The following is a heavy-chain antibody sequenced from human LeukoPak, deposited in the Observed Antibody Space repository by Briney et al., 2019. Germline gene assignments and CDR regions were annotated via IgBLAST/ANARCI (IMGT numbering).Heavy chain of an antibody. V-gene: IGHV4-34*01. D-gene: IGHD2-15*01. CDR2: INHSGST. CDR3: ARGLTDIAVVVAATTRFDP. CDR1: GGSFSGYY. J-gene: IGHJ5*02. Sequence: SETLSLTCAVYGGSFSGYYWSWIRQPPGKGLEWIGEINHSGSTNYNPSLKSRVTISVDTSKNQFSLKLSSVTAADTAVYYCARGLTDIAVVVAATTRFDPWGQETLVTVSS.